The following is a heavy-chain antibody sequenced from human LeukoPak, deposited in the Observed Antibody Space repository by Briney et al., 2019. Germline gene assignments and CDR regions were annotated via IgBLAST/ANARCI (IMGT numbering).Heavy chain of an antibody. CDR2: IRYDGSNK. CDR1: GFTFSSYG. V-gene: IGHV3-30*02. Sequence: GGSLRLSCAASGFTFSSYGMHWVRQAPGKGLEWVAFIRYDGSNKYYADSVKGRFAISRDNSKNTLYLQMNSLRAEDTAVYYCAKAGIVGATAGYSDYWGQGTLVTVSS. CDR3: AKAGIVGATAGYSDY. D-gene: IGHD1-26*01. J-gene: IGHJ4*02.